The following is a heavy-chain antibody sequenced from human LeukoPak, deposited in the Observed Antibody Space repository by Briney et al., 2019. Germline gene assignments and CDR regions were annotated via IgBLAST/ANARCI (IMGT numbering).Heavy chain of an antibody. Sequence: GGSLRLSCAASGFTFSDAWMSWVRQAPGMGLEWVGRIKSKTDGGTTDYAAPVKGRFTISRDDSKPTLYLQINSLRTDDTAVYYCTADMPTSSRASDYWGQGTLVTVSS. V-gene: IGHV3-15*01. CDR1: GFTFSDAW. J-gene: IGHJ4*02. CDR2: IKSKTDGGTT. D-gene: IGHD1-26*01. CDR3: TADMPTSSRASDY.